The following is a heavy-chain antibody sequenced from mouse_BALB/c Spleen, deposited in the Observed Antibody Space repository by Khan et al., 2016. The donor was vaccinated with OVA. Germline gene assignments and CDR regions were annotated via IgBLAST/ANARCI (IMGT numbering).Heavy chain of an antibody. J-gene: IGHJ2*01. D-gene: IGHD1-1*01. CDR1: GYTFTDYS. Sequence: QIQLVQSGPELKKPGETVKISCKASGYTFTDYSMHWVKQAPGKGLKWMGWINTETGEPTYADDFKGRFAFSLETSASTAYLQIHNLKNEDTATYFCARGHYCSSYYWGQGTTLPVSP. CDR3: ARGHYCSSYY. CDR2: INTETGEP. V-gene: IGHV9-2-1*01.